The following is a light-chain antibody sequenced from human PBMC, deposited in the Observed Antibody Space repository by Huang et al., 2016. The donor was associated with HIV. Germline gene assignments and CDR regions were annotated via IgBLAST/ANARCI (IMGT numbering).Light chain of an antibody. V-gene: IGKV3-15*01. CDR1: QSVSSN. J-gene: IGKJ1*01. CDR2: GAS. CDR3: QQFNNWPPT. Sequence: EIVMTQSPATVSVSPGERATLSCRASQSVSSNLAWYQQKPGQAPRLLIFGASGRATGVPARVSGSGSGTEFTLTISSLQSEDFAVYYCQQFNNWPPTFGQGTKVEI.